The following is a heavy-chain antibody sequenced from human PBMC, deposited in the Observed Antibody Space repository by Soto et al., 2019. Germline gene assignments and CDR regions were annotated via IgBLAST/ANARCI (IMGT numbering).Heavy chain of an antibody. V-gene: IGHV4-30-4*01. CDR2: IYYSGTT. Sequence: QVQLQESGPGLVKPSQTLSLTCTVSGDPISSGDYYWSWIRQPPGKGLEWIGYIYYSGTTYYSPSLKSRVTMSVDTSKNQFSLKLSSVTAADTAVYYCARAPYRGTNSRGALDMWVQGTMVTVSS. CDR3: ARAPYRGTNSRGALDM. D-gene: IGHD2-8*01. CDR1: GDPISSGDYY. J-gene: IGHJ3*02.